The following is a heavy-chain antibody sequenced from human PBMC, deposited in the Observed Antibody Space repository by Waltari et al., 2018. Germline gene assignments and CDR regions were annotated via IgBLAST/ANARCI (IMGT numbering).Heavy chain of an antibody. J-gene: IGHJ4*02. CDR3: VRGDGTGKYGY. D-gene: IGHD1-1*01. Sequence: QVQLQQWGAGLLKPSETPSLTCAVYGGSFRGYYWSWIRQPPGKGLEWIGKTTDSERTKYNPSLKSRISISVDTSKNQFSLTVFSVTAADAAVYYCVRGDGTGKYGYWGQGTRVTVSS. CDR2: TTDSERT. CDR1: GGSFRGYY. V-gene: IGHV4-34*02.